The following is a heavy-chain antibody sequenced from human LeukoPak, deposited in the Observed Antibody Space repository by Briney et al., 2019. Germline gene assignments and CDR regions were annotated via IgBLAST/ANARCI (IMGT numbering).Heavy chain of an antibody. D-gene: IGHD3-22*01. CDR3: ARVLNYYDSSGSNYYYMDV. CDR2: ISGYNGNT. J-gene: IGHJ6*03. CDR1: GYTFHSYG. Sequence: ASVKVSCKASGYTFHSYGISWVRQAPGQGLEWMGWISGYNGNTNYAQKLQGRVTMTTDTSTSTAYMELRSLRSDDSAVYYCARVLNYYDSSGSNYYYMDVWGKGTTVTVSS. V-gene: IGHV1-18*01.